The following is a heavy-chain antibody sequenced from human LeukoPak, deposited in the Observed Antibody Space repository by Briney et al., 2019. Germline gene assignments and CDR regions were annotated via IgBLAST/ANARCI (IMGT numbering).Heavy chain of an antibody. CDR1: GGSISSSSYY. CDR3: ARDWGDVDTAMAVDY. J-gene: IGHJ4*02. Sequence: SETLSLTCTVSGGSISSSSYYWGWIRQPPGKGLEWIGSIYYSGSTCYNPSLKSRVTISVDTSKNQFSLKLSSVTAADTAVYYCARDWGDVDTAMAVDYWGRGTLVTVSS. V-gene: IGHV4-39*07. D-gene: IGHD5-18*01. CDR2: IYYSGST.